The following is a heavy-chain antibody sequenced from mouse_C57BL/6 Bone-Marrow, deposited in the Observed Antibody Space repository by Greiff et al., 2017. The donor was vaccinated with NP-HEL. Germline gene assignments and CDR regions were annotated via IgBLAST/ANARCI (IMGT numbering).Heavy chain of an antibody. Sequence: QVQLQQPGAELVRPGSSVKLSCKASGYTFTSYWMDWVKQRPGQGLEWIGNIYPSDSETHYNQKFKDKATLTVDKSSSTAYMQLSRLTSEDSAVYYCARGYAYYFDYWGQGTTLTVSS. CDR2: IYPSDSET. J-gene: IGHJ2*01. CDR3: ARGYAYYFDY. CDR1: GYTFTSYW. V-gene: IGHV1-61*01. D-gene: IGHD2-2*01.